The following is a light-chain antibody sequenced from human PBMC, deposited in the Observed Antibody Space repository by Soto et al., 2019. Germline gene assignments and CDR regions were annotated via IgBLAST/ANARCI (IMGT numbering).Light chain of an antibody. V-gene: IGKV1-17*01. J-gene: IGKJ1*01. CDR2: AAS. CDR3: QQYNSYSS. CDR1: QGIRND. Sequence: IRMTQFQSSLSASVGDRVTITCRASQGIRNDLGWYQQKSGRAPKLLIYAASTLQSGVPSRFSGSGSGTDFTLTISSLQPEDFATYYCQQYNSYSSFGQGTKVDI.